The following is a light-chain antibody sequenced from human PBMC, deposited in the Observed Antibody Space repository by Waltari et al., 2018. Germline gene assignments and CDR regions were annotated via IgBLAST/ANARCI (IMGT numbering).Light chain of an antibody. CDR2: DAS. CDR3: QQYDHLPLT. CDR1: QDISNY. Sequence: DIQLTQSPSSLSASVGDRVTLTCQASQDISNYLNWFQQKPGSAPKLLIFDASTLESGVPSRFSGSGSGTHFTFTIYSLQPEDIATYYCQQYDHLPLTFGGGTKVEIK. V-gene: IGKV1-33*01. J-gene: IGKJ4*01.